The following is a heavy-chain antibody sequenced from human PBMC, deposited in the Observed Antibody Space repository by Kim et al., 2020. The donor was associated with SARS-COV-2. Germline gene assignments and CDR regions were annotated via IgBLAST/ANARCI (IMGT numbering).Heavy chain of an antibody. CDR1: GFTFSNAW. J-gene: IGHJ4*02. D-gene: IGHD1-26*01. CDR2: IKSKTDGGTT. CDR3: TTVHSGSFVYFDY. V-gene: IGHV3-15*01. Sequence: GGSLRLSCAASGFTFSNAWMSWVRQAPGKGLEWVGRIKSKTDGGTTDYAAPVKGRFTISRDDSKNTLYLQMNSLKTEDTAVYYCTTVHSGSFVYFDYWGQGTLVTVSS.